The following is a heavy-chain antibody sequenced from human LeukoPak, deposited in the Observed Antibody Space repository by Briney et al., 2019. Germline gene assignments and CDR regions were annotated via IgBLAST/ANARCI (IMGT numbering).Heavy chain of an antibody. CDR1: GYTFTTYG. D-gene: IGHD3-10*01. J-gene: IGHJ5*02. V-gene: IGHV1-18*01. CDR3: ARDYYYGSGRYLNWFDP. CDR2: ISAYNGNT. Sequence: ASVKVPCKTSGYTFTTYGISWVRQAPGQGLEWMGWISAYNGNTNYAQKFQGRVTMTKDTSTSTAYMELRSLRSDDTAVYYCARDYYYGSGRYLNWFDPWGQGTLVTVSS.